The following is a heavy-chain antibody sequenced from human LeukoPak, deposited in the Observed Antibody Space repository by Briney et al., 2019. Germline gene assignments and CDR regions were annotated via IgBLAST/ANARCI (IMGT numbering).Heavy chain of an antibody. J-gene: IGHJ4*02. Sequence: SETLSLTCTVSGGSISSYYWSWIRQPPGKGLEWIGYIYYSGSTNYNPSLKSRVTISVDTSKNQFSLKLSSVTAADTAVYYCARARGWHPSFDYWGQGTLVTVFS. V-gene: IGHV4-59*01. CDR1: GGSISSYY. CDR3: ARARGWHPSFDY. D-gene: IGHD6-19*01. CDR2: IYYSGST.